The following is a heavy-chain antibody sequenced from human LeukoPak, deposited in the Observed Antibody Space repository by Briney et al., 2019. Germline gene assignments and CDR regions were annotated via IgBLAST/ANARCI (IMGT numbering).Heavy chain of an antibody. CDR3: VKGGTGTVDF. V-gene: IGHV4-59*01. CDR1: VASIIGYY. D-gene: IGHD1-1*01. CDR2: IHYSGDT. J-gene: IGHJ4*02. Sequence: SETLSLTCTVSVASIIGYYWGWIRPSPGKGLEWIGYIHYSGDTNYVPSLKSRVSISVDTSKNQFSLKLTSLTAADTDGYYCVKGGTGTVDFWGQGTLVSISS.